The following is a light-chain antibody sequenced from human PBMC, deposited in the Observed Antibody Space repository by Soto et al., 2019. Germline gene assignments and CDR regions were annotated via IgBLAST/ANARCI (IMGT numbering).Light chain of an antibody. Sequence: DIVMTQSPDSLAVYLGERATINCKSSQSVLYSSNNKNYLAWYQQRPGQPPNLLIYWASTRESGVPDRFSGSGSETDFTLTISSLNDEDVAIYYCQQYFSFTRTFGQGTKVEIK. CDR1: QSVLYSSNNKNY. J-gene: IGKJ1*01. CDR2: WAS. V-gene: IGKV4-1*01. CDR3: QQYFSFTRT.